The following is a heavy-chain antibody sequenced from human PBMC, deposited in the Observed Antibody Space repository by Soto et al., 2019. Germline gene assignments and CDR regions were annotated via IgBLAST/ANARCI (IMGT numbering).Heavy chain of an antibody. Sequence: LRLSCAASGFTFSSYAMSWVRQAPGKGLEWVSAISGSGGSTYYADSVKGRFTISRDNSKNTLYLQMNSLRAEDTAVYYCAKNEHALDAFDIWGQGTMVTVSS. CDR2: ISGSGGST. D-gene: IGHD1-1*01. J-gene: IGHJ3*02. V-gene: IGHV3-23*01. CDR3: AKNEHALDAFDI. CDR1: GFTFSSYA.